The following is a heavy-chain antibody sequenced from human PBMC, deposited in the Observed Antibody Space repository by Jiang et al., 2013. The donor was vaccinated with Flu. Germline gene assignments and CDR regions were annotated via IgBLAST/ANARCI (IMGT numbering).Heavy chain of an antibody. J-gene: IGHJ4*02. Sequence: SGAEVKKPGSSVKISCKASGATFSNFAISWVRQAPGQGLEWMGGIVPALDTANFAQKFQGRVTITADKSTSAAYMELNSLSSEDTAVYYCTSPPLLTMVDYYFDFWGQGTLVTVSS. V-gene: IGHV1-69*06. CDR1: GATFSNFA. CDR3: TSPPLLTMVDYYFDF. CDR2: IVPALDTA. D-gene: IGHD4/OR15-4a*01.